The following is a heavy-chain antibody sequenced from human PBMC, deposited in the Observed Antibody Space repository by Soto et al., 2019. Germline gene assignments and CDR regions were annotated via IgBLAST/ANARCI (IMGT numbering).Heavy chain of an antibody. D-gene: IGHD4-4*01. V-gene: IGHV3-33*01. CDR2: IWYDGSNK. CDR3: ARDRNSNPNYYYYYMAV. CDR1: GFTFSSYG. J-gene: IGHJ6*03. Sequence: QVQLVESGGGVVQSGRSLRLSCAASGFTFSSYGMHWVRQAPGKGLEWVAVIWYDGSNKYYGKSVKGRFTIFRDNSKNTVYLQMNSLTAEVTAVYYCARDRNSNPNYYYYYMAVWGKGTTVTVSS.